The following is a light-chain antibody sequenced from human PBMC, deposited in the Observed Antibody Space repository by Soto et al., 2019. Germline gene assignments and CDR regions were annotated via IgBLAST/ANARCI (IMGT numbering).Light chain of an antibody. J-gene: IGKJ1*01. V-gene: IGKV3-20*01. Sequence: EIVLTQSPVTLSLSPGERATLSCRASQSVSSRYFAWYQQKPGQAPRLLIYGASSRATGIPDRFSGSGYGTDFSLTISRLEPEDFAVYYCQQYASSRTFGPGTKVE. CDR3: QQYASSRT. CDR1: QSVSSRY. CDR2: GAS.